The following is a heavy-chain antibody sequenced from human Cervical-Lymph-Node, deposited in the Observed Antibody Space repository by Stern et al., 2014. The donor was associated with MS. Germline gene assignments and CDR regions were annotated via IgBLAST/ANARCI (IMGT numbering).Heavy chain of an antibody. V-gene: IGHV3-30*18. Sequence: QVQLVQSGGGVVQPGRSLRLSCAASGFTFSNYGMHLVRQAPGKGLEWVAVISYDGSNKYYSDSVKGRFTIFRDNSKNTLYLQMNSLRAEDTAVYYCAKDLAPMVRGVDGMDVWGQGTTVTVSS. J-gene: IGHJ6*02. D-gene: IGHD3-10*01. CDR1: GFTFSNYG. CDR3: AKDLAPMVRGVDGMDV. CDR2: ISYDGSNK.